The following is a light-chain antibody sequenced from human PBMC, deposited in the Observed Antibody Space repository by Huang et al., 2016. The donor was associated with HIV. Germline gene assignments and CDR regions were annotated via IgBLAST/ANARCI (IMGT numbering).Light chain of an antibody. J-gene: IGKJ4*01. CDR3: QQRGSWPLT. CDR2: DAS. Sequence: EIVLTQSPATLSLSPGERATLSCRASQSVANYLAWYQQKPGQAPRLLIYDASNRATDIPARFSGSGSGTDFTLTISSLEPEDFAVYYCQQRGSWPLTFGGGTKVDI. V-gene: IGKV3-11*01. CDR1: QSVANY.